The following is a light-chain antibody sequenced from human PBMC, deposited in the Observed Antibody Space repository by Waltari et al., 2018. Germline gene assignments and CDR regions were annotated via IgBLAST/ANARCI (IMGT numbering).Light chain of an antibody. CDR3: SSYAGSNTLV. CDR1: SSDIGGYSF. J-gene: IGLJ2*01. V-gene: IGLV2-8*01. Sequence: QSALTQPPSASGSPGQSVTISCTGTSSDIGGYSFVSWYQQHPGKAPKLMISEVSQRPAGVPDRFSGSKSGNTASLTVSGLQAEDEAYSDCSSYAGSNTLVCGGGTKLTVL. CDR2: EVS.